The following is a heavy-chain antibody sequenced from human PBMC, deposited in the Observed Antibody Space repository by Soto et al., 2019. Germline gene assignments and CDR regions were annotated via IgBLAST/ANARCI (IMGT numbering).Heavy chain of an antibody. Sequence: EVQLWESGGGLVQPGGSLRLSCAASGSTFSSYAMSWVRQAPGKGLEWVSVISGSGDSTYYADSVKGRFTISRDNSKTPLYLQMNSLRAEDTAVYYCARELGYCSGGNCYMEGAFDIWGQGTMVTVSS. CDR2: ISGSGDST. V-gene: IGHV3-23*01. CDR1: GSTFSSYA. J-gene: IGHJ3*02. CDR3: ARELGYCSGGNCYMEGAFDI. D-gene: IGHD2-15*01.